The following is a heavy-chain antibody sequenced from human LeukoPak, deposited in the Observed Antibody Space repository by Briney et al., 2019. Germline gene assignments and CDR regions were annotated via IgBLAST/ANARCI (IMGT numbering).Heavy chain of an antibody. CDR2: IFYSGST. CDR1: GGSITNYY. Sequence: PSETLSLTCTVSGGSITNYYWNWLRQPPGKGLEWIGNIFYSGSTNYNPSLKSRVTISVDTSKNQFSLKLSSVTAADPAVYYCAREGLRYFDSWGQGTLVTVSS. D-gene: IGHD3-9*01. CDR3: AREGLRYFDS. J-gene: IGHJ4*02. V-gene: IGHV4-59*01.